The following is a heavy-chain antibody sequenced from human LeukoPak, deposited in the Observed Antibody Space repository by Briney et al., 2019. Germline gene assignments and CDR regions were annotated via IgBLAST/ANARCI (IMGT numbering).Heavy chain of an antibody. CDR2: IYYSWST. Sequence: ETLSLTCTVSGGSISSYYWSWIRQPPGKGLEWIGYIYYSWSTNYNPSLKSRVTISVDTSKNQFSLRLSSVTAADTAVYYCARVTGYMIEDYFDYWGQGTLVTVSS. CDR1: GGSISSYY. D-gene: IGHD3-22*01. V-gene: IGHV4-59*01. CDR3: ARVTGYMIEDYFDY. J-gene: IGHJ4*02.